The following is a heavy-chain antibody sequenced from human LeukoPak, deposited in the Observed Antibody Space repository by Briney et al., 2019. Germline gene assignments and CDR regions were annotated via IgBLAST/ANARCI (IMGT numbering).Heavy chain of an antibody. D-gene: IGHD6-13*01. Sequence: SSVKVSCKASGGSFSSYVITWVRQAPGQGLEWMGRIIPVLGVSNFAQKFQGRVTITADKSTNTAHMELSRLESGDTAVYYCATDHASPYSSSKGDAFDIWGQGTMVTVSS. CDR2: IIPVLGVS. CDR1: GGSFSSYV. J-gene: IGHJ3*02. V-gene: IGHV1-69*04. CDR3: ATDHASPYSSSKGDAFDI.